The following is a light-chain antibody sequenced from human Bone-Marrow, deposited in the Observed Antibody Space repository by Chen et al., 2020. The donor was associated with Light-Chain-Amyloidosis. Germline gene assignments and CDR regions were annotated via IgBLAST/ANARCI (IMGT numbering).Light chain of an antibody. Sequence: SYVLNQPPSVSVAPGQTARITCGGNNIGSKSVHWYQQKPGQAPILVVYDDRDRPSGITGRFSGSNLGNTATLTVRRVEAGEEADYYCQVWDSSSDHVVFGGGTKLTVL. V-gene: IGLV3-21*02. CDR1: NIGSKS. CDR3: QVWDSSSDHVV. J-gene: IGLJ2*01. CDR2: DDR.